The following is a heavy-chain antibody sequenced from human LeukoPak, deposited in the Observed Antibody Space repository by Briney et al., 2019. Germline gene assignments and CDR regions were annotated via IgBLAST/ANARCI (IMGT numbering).Heavy chain of an antibody. CDR2: ISGSGGST. CDR1: GFTFSSYA. Sequence: PGGSLRLSCAASGFTFSSYAMSWVRQAPGKGLEWVSAISGSGGSTYYADSVKGRFTISRDNSKNTLFLQMNSLRADDTAMYYCAREVVAVGATGGGFDYWGQGTLVTVSS. V-gene: IGHV3-23*01. D-gene: IGHD1-26*01. CDR3: AREVVAVGATGGGFDY. J-gene: IGHJ4*02.